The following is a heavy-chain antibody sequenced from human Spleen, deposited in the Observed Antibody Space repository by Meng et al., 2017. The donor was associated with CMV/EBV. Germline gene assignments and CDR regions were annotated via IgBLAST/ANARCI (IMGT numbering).Heavy chain of an antibody. CDR1: GFTFSSYA. V-gene: IGHV3-30*02. Sequence: GGSLRLSCAASGFTFSSYAMHWVRQAPGKGLEWVAFIRYDARNKYYADSVKGRFTISRDNSKNTLYLQMNSLRAEDTAVYYCAKSSIILPVSPFDTWGQGTMVTVSS. D-gene: IGHD2/OR15-2a*01. CDR3: AKSSIILPVSPFDT. CDR2: IRYDARNK. J-gene: IGHJ3*02.